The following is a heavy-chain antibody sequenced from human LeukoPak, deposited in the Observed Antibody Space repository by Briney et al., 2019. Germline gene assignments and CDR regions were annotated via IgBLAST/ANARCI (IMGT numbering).Heavy chain of an antibody. CDR2: ISGSGGRT. CDR1: GFTFSSSA. Sequence: PGGSLRLSCAASGFTFSSSAMSWIRQAPGKGLEWVSAISGSGGRTYYADSVKGRFTISRDNSKNTLYLHMNSLRVEDTAVYYCAGRAGAYSHPYDYWGQGTLVTVSS. CDR3: AGRAGAYSHPYDY. J-gene: IGHJ4*02. V-gene: IGHV3-23*01. D-gene: IGHD4/OR15-4a*01.